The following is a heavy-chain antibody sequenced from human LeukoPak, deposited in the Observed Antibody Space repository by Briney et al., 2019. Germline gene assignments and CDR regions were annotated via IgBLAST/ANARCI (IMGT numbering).Heavy chain of an antibody. D-gene: IGHD5-18*01. CDR2: INHSGST. V-gene: IGHV4-34*01. J-gene: IGHJ4*02. Sequence: PSETLSLTCAVYGGSFSGYYWSWIRQPPGKGLEWIGEINHSGSTNYNPSLKSRVTISVDTSKNQFSLKLSSVTAADTAVYYCARTYSYSPFWGYWGQGTLVTVSS. CDR3: ARTYSYSPFWGY. CDR1: GGSFSGYY.